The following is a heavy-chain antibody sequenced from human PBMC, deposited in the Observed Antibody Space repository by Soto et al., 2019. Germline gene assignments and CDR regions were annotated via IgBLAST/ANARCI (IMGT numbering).Heavy chain of an antibody. V-gene: IGHV4-59*01. CDR1: GGSISSYY. D-gene: IGHD3-3*01. J-gene: IGHJ4*02. CDR3: ARVPRFLEWGMYLDY. Sequence: SETLSLTCTVSGGSISSYYWSWIRQPPGKGLEWIGYIYSSGSTNYNPSLKSRVTISVDTSKNQFSLKLSSVTAADTAVYYCARVPRFLEWGMYLDYWGQGTMVTVSS. CDR2: IYSSGST.